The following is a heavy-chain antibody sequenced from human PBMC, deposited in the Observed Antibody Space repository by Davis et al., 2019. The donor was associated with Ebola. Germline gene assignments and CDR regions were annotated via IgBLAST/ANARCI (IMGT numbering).Heavy chain of an antibody. J-gene: IGHJ4*02. CDR2: ISGSGGST. V-gene: IGHV3-23*01. CDR1: ASTFRSYA. CDR3: ANLDYGGNSGLDY. Sequence: PAGSLRLSCAVSASTFRSYAMSWVRQAPGKGMEWVSAISGSGGSTYYADSVKGRFTISRDNSKNTLYLQMNSLRAGDTAVYYCANLDYGGNSGLDYWGQGTLVTVSS. D-gene: IGHD4-23*01.